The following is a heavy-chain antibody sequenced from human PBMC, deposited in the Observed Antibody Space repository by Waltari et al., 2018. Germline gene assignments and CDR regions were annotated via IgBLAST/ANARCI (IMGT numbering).Heavy chain of an antibody. J-gene: IGHJ5*02. V-gene: IGHV4-59*13. CDR1: GGSISRYY. Sequence: QVQLQESGPGLVKPSETLSLTCTVSGGSISRYYWTWIRPPPGPGPEWIGYIYYSGSTNYTPSLKSRVTISVDTSKNQFSLKLSSVTAADTAVYYCARNPYTYCSGGSCYGNWFDPWGQGTLVTVSS. CDR3: ARNPYTYCSGGSCYGNWFDP. D-gene: IGHD2-15*01. CDR2: IYYSGST.